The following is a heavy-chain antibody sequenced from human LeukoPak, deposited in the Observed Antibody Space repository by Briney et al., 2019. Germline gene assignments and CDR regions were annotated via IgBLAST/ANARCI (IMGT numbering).Heavy chain of an antibody. D-gene: IGHD3-22*01. CDR2: INPNSGGT. Sequence: ASVKVSCKASGYTFTGYYMHWVRQAPGPGLEWMGWINPNSGGTNYAQKFQGRVTMTRDTSISTVYMELSRLRSDDTAVYYCARGYYDSWETVTPVAYYYGMDVWGQGTTVTVSS. CDR1: GYTFTGYY. CDR3: ARGYYDSWETVTPVAYYYGMDV. V-gene: IGHV1-2*02. J-gene: IGHJ6*02.